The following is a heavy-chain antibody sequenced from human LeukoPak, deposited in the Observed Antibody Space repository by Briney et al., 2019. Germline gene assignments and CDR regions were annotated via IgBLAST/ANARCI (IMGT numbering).Heavy chain of an antibody. V-gene: IGHV3-30*18. J-gene: IGHJ4*02. CDR3: AKGGIVGATTRGHFDY. CDR1: GFTFSSYG. Sequence: GGSLRLSCAASGFTFSSYGMHWVRQAPGKGLEWVAVISYDGSNKYYADSVKGRFTISRDNSKNTLYLQMNSLRAEDTAVNYCAKGGIVGATTRGHFDYWGQGTLVTVSS. CDR2: ISYDGSNK. D-gene: IGHD1-26*01.